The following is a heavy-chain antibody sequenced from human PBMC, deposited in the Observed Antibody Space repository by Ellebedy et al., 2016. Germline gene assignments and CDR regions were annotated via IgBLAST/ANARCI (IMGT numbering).Heavy chain of an antibody. V-gene: IGHV1-69*04. CDR2: IIPILGIA. Sequence: ASVKVSCKASGGTFSSYAISWVRQAPGQGLEWMGRIIPILGIANYAQKFQGRVTITADKSTSTAYMELSSLRSEDTAVYYCARDPKTRLGAYCGGDCYLGGMDVWGQGTTVTVSS. CDR1: GGTFSSYA. J-gene: IGHJ6*02. D-gene: IGHD2-21*02. CDR3: ARDPKTRLGAYCGGDCYLGGMDV.